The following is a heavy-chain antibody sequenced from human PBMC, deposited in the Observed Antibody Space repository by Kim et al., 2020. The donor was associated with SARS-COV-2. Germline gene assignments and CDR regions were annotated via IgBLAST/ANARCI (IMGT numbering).Heavy chain of an antibody. CDR3: AKSFSGSYFGYDY. CDR2: ISYDGSHK. D-gene: IGHD1-26*01. J-gene: IGHJ4*02. Sequence: GGSLRLSCAASGFTFNTYGMHCRQAPGKGLEWVAVISYDGSHKYYEDSVKGRFTISRDNSKNTLYLQMNSLRIEDTAVYYCAKSFSGSYFGYDYWGQGTLVTVS. V-gene: IGHV3-30*18. CDR1: GFTFNTYG.